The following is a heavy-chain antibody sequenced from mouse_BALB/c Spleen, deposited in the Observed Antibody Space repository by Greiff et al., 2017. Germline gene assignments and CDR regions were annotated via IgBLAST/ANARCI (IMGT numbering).Heavy chain of an antibody. D-gene: IGHD1-1*01. V-gene: IGHV14-3*02. J-gene: IGHJ4*01. CDR3: ARSLYYSHAMDY. Sequence: DVKLVESGAELVKPGASVKLSCTASGFNIKDTYMHWVKQRPEQGLEWIGRIDPANGNTKYDPKFQGKATITADTSSNTAYLQLSSLTSEDTAVYYCARSLYYSHAMDYWGQGTSVTVSS. CDR1: GFNIKDTY. CDR2: IDPANGNT.